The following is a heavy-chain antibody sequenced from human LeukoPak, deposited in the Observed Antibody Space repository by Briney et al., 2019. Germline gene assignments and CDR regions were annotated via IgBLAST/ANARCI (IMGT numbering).Heavy chain of an antibody. CDR2: TNPNSGGT. V-gene: IGHV1-2*02. CDR1: GYTFTGYY. D-gene: IGHD1-26*01. CDR3: ARGGSYSEYLQH. J-gene: IGHJ1*01. Sequence: ASVKVSCKASGYTFTGYYMHWVRQAPGQGLEWMGWTNPNSGGTNYAQKFQGRVTMTSDTSITTAYMELSRLRSDDTALYYCARGGSYSEYLQHWGQGTLVTVSS.